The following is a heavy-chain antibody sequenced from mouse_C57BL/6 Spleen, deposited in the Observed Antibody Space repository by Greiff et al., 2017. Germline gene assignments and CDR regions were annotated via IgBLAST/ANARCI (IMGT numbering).Heavy chain of an antibody. D-gene: IGHD1-1*01. CDR3: ARSGDYYGSSYRYFDV. CDR1: GYTFTSYW. J-gene: IGHJ1*03. Sequence: QVQLQQPGAELVRPGSSVKLSCKASGYTFTSYWMHWVKQRPIQGLEWIGNIDPSDSETHYNQKFKDKATLTVDKSSSTAYMQLSSLTSEDSAVYYCARSGDYYGSSYRYFDVWGTGTTVTVSS. V-gene: IGHV1-52*01. CDR2: IDPSDSET.